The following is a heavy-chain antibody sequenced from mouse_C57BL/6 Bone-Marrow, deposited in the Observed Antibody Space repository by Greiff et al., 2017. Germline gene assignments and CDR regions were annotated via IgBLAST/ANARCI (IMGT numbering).Heavy chain of an antibody. J-gene: IGHJ2*01. CDR2: IDPEIGDT. Sequence: VQLKQSGAELLSPGASVRLSCPASGFNIKEDYIPWLKQRPEQGLEGIGWIDPEIGDTEYASKFQGKAPITSDTSSNTAYLQLSSLTSEDTAVYYCSSFDGNYFDFWGQGTPLTVAS. CDR3: SSFDGNYFDF. CDR1: GFNIKEDY. V-gene: IGHV14-4*01. D-gene: IGHD2-3*01.